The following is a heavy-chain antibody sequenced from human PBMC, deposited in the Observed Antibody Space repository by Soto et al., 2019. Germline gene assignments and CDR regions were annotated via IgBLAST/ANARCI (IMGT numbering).Heavy chain of an antibody. CDR2: IYTNGTT. CDR1: GGSISGYF. V-gene: IGHV4-4*07. CDR3: AREAVAATRTWWLDP. J-gene: IGHJ5*02. Sequence: PSETLSLTCTVSGGSISGYFWTWIRQPAGKGLEWIGRIYTNGTTNYHPSLKSRVTMSVDTSKNYFSLNLDYVTAADTAVYYCAREAVAATRTWWLDPWGQRT. D-gene: IGHD6-13*01.